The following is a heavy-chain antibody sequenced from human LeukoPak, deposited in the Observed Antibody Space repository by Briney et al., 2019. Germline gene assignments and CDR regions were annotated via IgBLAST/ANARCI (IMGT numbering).Heavy chain of an antibody. CDR2: IYSGGST. CDR1: GFTVSSNY. Sequence: PGGSLRLSCAASGFTVSSNYMSWVRQAPGKGLKWVSVIYSGGSTYYADSVKGRFTISRDNSKNTLYLQMNSLRAEDTAVYYCAREGGSSGWYGVFDYWGQGTLVTVSS. CDR3: AREGGSSGWYGVFDY. J-gene: IGHJ4*02. V-gene: IGHV3-53*01. D-gene: IGHD6-19*01.